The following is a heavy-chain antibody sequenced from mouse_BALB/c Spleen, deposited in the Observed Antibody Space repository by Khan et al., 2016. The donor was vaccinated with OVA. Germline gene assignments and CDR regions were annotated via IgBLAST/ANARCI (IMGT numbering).Heavy chain of an antibody. CDR2: IWSGGIT. J-gene: IGHJ3*01. Sequence: VQLQESGPGLVQPSQSLSITCTVSGFSLTTYGVHWVRQSLGKGLEWLGVIWSGGITDYNAPFISRLSISKDNSKSQVFFKMNSLQANDTAIYYCARNYDYDEGLAYWGQGTLVTVSA. CDR3: ARNYDYDEGLAY. CDR1: GFSLTTYG. D-gene: IGHD2-4*01. V-gene: IGHV2-2*02.